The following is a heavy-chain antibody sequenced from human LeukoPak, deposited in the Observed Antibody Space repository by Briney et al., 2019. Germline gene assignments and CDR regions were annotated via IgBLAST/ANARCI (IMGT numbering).Heavy chain of an antibody. CDR1: GFTFSSYG. Sequence: PGGSLRLSCEASGFTFSSYGMSWVRQAPGKGLEWVSAISSSGRYIYYADSVKGRFTISRDSAKNSLYLQMDSLRAEDTAVYYCARGPSGYHNTGGQGTLVTVSS. J-gene: IGHJ4*02. D-gene: IGHD5-12*01. CDR3: ARGPSGYHNT. V-gene: IGHV3-21*01. CDR2: ISSSGRYI.